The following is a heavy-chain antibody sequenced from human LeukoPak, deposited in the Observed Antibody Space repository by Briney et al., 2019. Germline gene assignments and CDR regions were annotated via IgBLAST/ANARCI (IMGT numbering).Heavy chain of an antibody. CDR3: ARGVHDRKYDSNDNCFDP. J-gene: IGHJ5*02. Sequence: ASVKVSCKASGYIFTNYYIHWVRQAPGQGLEWMGIINPSGDNRNYAQKFQGRVTVTRDISTSTVYMELSSLRSEDTAVYYCARGVHDRKYDSNDNCFDPWGQGTLVTVSS. V-gene: IGHV1-46*01. CDR1: GYIFTNYY. CDR2: INPSGDNR. D-gene: IGHD3-22*01.